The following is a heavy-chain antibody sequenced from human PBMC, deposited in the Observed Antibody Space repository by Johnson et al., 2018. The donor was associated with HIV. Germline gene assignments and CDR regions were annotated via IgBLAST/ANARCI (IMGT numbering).Heavy chain of an antibody. CDR3: ARDYWDSSNYDAFDI. J-gene: IGHJ3*02. D-gene: IGHD6-19*01. V-gene: IGHV3-20*04. CDR1: GFKFDDHG. CDR2: VNWNGGNT. Sequence: VQLVESGGGVVRPGGSLRLSCAASGFKFDDHGMSWVRQPPGKGLEWVSNVNWNGGNTGYGDSVKGRFTISRDNGKKSLYLQMNSLRVEDTAVYYCARDYWDSSNYDAFDIWGQGTMVTVSS.